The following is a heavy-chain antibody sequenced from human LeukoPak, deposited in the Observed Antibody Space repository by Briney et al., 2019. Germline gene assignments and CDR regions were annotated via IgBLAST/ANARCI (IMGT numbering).Heavy chain of an antibody. CDR2: ISSSGSTI. CDR3: ARVDRIATRPTPDF. D-gene: IGHD6-6*01. V-gene: IGHV3-48*03. Sequence: PGGSLRLSCAASGFTFSNYEMNWVRQAPGKGLEWVSYISSSGSTIYYADSVKGRFTISRDNAKNSLYLQMDSLRAEGTALYYCARVDRIATRPTPDFWGQGTLVTVSS. J-gene: IGHJ4*02. CDR1: GFTFSNYE.